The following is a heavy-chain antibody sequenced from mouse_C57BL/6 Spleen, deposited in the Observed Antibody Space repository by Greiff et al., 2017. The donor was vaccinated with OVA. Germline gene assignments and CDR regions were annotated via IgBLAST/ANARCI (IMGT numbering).Heavy chain of an antibody. J-gene: IGHJ2*01. D-gene: IGHD2-12*01. CDR3: TRMAYYSY. CDR2: INPETGGT. V-gene: IGHV1-15*01. CDR1: GYTFTDYE. Sequence: QVQLKESGAELVRPGASVTLSCKASGYTFTDYEMHWVKQTPVHGLEWIGAINPETGGTAYNQKFKGKAILTADKSSSTAYMELRSLTSEDSAVYYCTRMAYYSYWGQGTTLTVSS.